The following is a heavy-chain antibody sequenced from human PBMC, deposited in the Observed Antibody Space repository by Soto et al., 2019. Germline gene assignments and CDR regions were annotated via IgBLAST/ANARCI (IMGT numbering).Heavy chain of an antibody. Sequence: PGESLKISCKGSGYSFISYLIGWVRQMPGKGLEWMGIIYPGDSDTRYSPSFQGQVTISADKSISTAYLQWSSLKASDTAMYYCARRPRGVVVAETDYFDYWGQGTLVTVSS. D-gene: IGHD2-15*01. CDR2: IYPGDSDT. CDR3: ARRPRGVVVAETDYFDY. J-gene: IGHJ4*02. CDR1: GYSFISYL. V-gene: IGHV5-51*01.